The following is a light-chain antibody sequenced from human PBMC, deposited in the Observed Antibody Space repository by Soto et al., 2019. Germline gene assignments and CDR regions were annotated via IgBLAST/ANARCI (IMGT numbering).Light chain of an antibody. CDR3: QLRSNWHPMYT. Sequence: EVVLTQSPATLSLSAGERATLSCRASQSVSSCLAWYQQKTGLAPRLLIYDASNRASGIPARFSGSGSGTDYTHTIISLYAADFSIFYCQLRSNWHPMYTFGQGTKLEIK. J-gene: IGKJ2*01. CDR2: DAS. V-gene: IGKV3-11*01. CDR1: QSVSSC.